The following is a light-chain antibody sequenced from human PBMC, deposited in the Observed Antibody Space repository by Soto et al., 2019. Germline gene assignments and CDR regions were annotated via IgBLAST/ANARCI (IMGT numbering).Light chain of an antibody. Sequence: EIVMTQSPATLSVSPGDRATLSCMASQSVSSNLAWYQQKPGQAPRLLIFGASTRATGIPAGFSGSGSGTEFTLTISSLQSEDFAVYYCQQYNNWPPSITFGQGTRLEIK. CDR1: QSVSSN. CDR3: QQYNNWPPSIT. V-gene: IGKV3-15*01. J-gene: IGKJ5*01. CDR2: GAS.